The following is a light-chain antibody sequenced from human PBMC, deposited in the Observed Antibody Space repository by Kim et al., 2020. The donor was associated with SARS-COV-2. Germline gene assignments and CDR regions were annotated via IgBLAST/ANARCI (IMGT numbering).Light chain of an antibody. Sequence: ASVGESVTITCRASQGIYNFLAWFQQKPGKAPTSLIYAASSLQSGVPSKFSGSGSGTVFTLTITSVQPEDSATYYCQQYNSSSRTFGQGTKVDIK. CDR3: QQYNSSSRT. J-gene: IGKJ1*01. CDR1: QGIYNF. V-gene: IGKV1-16*02. CDR2: AAS.